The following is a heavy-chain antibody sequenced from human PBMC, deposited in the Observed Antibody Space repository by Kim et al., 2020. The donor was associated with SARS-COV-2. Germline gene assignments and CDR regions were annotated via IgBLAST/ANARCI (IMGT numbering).Heavy chain of an antibody. CDR3: ARTYCSGGSCPRHDAFDI. D-gene: IGHD2-15*01. V-gene: IGHV4-34*01. J-gene: IGHJ3*02. CDR2: INHSGST. Sequence: SETLSLTCAVYGGSFSGYYWSWIRQPPGKGLEWIGEINHSGSTNYNPSLKSRVTISVDTSKNQFSLKLSSVTAADTAVYYCARTYCSGGSCPRHDAFDIWGQGTMVTVSS. CDR1: GGSFSGYY.